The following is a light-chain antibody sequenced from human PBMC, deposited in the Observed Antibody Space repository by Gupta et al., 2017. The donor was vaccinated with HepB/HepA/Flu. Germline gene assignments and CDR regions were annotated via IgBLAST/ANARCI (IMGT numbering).Light chain of an antibody. CDR2: DVS. J-gene: IGLJ3*02. Sequence: SVLIHPASLSASPGHSITISCTGTSSDVGGHNSVSWYQQHPGKAPKLMIYDVSNRPSGVSNRFSGSKSGNTASLTISGLQAEDEADYYCSSYTSSSTLMVFGGGTKLTVL. V-gene: IGLV2-14*03. CDR1: SSDVGGHNS. CDR3: SSYTSSSTLMV.